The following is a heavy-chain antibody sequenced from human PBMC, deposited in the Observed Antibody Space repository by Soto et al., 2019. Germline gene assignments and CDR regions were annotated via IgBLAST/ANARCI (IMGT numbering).Heavy chain of an antibody. Sequence: QVQLVQSGAEVKKPGSSVKVSCKASGGTFSSYTISWVRQAPGQGLEWMGRIIPSLGIANYAQKFQGRVTITGDKSTRTAYMQLSSLRSEDTAVYYCARSAAPIVVVVAPLSNWFDPLGQGTLVT. V-gene: IGHV1-69*02. CDR3: ARSAAPIVVVVAPLSNWFDP. CDR1: GGTFSSYT. J-gene: IGHJ5*02. CDR2: IIPSLGIA. D-gene: IGHD2-15*01.